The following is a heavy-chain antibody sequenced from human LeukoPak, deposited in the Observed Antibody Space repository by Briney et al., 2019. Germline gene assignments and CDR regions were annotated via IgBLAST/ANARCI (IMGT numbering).Heavy chain of an antibody. J-gene: IGHJ4*02. D-gene: IGHD6-13*01. CDR2: ISSSSSYI. CDR1: GFTFSSYS. V-gene: IGHV3-21*01. CDR3: AREQRPGIAAAGTD. Sequence: GSLRLSCAASGFTFSSYSMNWVRQAPGKGLEWVSSISSSSSYIYYADSVKGRFTISRDNAKNSLYLQMNSLRAEDTAVYYCAREQRPGIAAAGTDWGQGTLVTVSS.